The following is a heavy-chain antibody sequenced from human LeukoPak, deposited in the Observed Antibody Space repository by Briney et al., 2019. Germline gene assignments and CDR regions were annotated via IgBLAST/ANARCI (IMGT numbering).Heavy chain of an antibody. CDR1: GYTFSSYD. CDR3: AREWAPAKRGIAVAETDY. V-gene: IGHV1-8*03. J-gene: IGHJ4*02. Sequence: ASVKVSCKASGYTFSSYDFNWVRQAAGQGLEWMGWMNPNSGNTGYAQKFQGRVTITRNTSITTVYMELSSLRSEDTAVYYCAREWAPAKRGIAVAETDYWGQGTLVTVSS. CDR2: MNPNSGNT. D-gene: IGHD6-19*01.